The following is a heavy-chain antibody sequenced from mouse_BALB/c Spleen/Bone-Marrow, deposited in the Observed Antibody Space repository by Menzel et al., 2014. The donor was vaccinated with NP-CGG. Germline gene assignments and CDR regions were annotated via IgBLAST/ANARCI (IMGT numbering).Heavy chain of an antibody. J-gene: IGHJ1*01. CDR3: AGHDGYYVGWYFDV. CDR1: GYTFTSYV. V-gene: IGHV1-14*01. D-gene: IGHD2-3*01. Sequence: VHVKQPGPELVKPGTSVKMSCKASGYTFTSYVMHWVKQKPGQGLEWIGYIIPYNDGTKYNEKFKGKATLTSDKSSSTAFMELSSLTSEDSAVYYCAGHDGYYVGWYFDVWGAGTTVTVSS. CDR2: IIPYNDGT.